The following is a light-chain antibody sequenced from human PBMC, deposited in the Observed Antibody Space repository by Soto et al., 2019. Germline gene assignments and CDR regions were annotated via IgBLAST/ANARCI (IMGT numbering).Light chain of an antibody. V-gene: IGLV2-8*01. CDR1: SSDVGGYNY. CDR2: EVS. Sequence: QSALTQPPSASGSPGQSVTISCTGTSSDVGGYNYVSWYQHHPGKAPKLMIYEVSKRPSGVPDRFSGSKSGNTASLTVSGLQAEDEADYYCSSYAGSNNYVFGTGTKATVL. CDR3: SSYAGSNNYV. J-gene: IGLJ1*01.